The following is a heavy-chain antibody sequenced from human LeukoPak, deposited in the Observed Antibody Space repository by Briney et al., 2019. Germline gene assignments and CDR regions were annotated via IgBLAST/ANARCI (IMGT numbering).Heavy chain of an antibody. J-gene: IGHJ3*02. CDR1: GGSISSSGYY. V-gene: IGHV3-23*01. CDR2: ISGSGGST. Sequence: ETLSLTCTVSGGSISSSGYYWGWVRQAPGKGLEWVSAISGSGGSTYYADSVKGRFTISRDNSKNTLYLQMNSLRAEDTAVYYCAKDKEDDILTGYYTVDGAFDIWGQGTMVTVSS. CDR3: AKDKEDDILTGYYTVDGAFDI. D-gene: IGHD3-9*01.